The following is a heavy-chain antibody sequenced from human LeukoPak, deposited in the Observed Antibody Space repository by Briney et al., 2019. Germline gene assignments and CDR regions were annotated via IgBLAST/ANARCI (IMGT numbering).Heavy chain of an antibody. V-gene: IGHV1-2*02. Sequence: APVRVSCKTSGYTFTAHYLHWVRQAPGQGLQWMGWINPDSGGINYAQTFQGRVTMSSDTSVDTAYMELTSLTSDDSAVYYCARDLDNWNYDPFDYWGQGTLVTVSS. CDR3: ARDLDNWNYDPFDY. D-gene: IGHD1-7*01. J-gene: IGHJ4*02. CDR1: GYTFTAHY. CDR2: INPDSGGI.